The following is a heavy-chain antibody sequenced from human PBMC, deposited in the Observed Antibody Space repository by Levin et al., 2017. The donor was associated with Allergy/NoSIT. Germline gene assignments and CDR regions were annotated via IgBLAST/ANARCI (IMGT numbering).Heavy chain of an antibody. J-gene: IGHJ6*02. D-gene: IGHD3-10*01. CDR3: ARDLVPTMVRGAHYYYAYGMDV. CDR1: GYTFTSFG. CDR2: ISAYNGNT. V-gene: IGHV1-18*01. Sequence: GESLKISCKASGYTFTSFGISWVRQAPGQGLEWMGWISAYNGNTNYAQRLQGRVTMTTDTSASTAYMELRSLRSDDTAMYYCARDLVPTMVRGAHYYYAYGMDVWGQGTTVTVSS.